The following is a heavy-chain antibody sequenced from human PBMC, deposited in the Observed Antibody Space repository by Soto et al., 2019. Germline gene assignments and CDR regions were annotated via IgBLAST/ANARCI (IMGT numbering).Heavy chain of an antibody. J-gene: IGHJ4*02. V-gene: IGHV3-73*01. CDR3: TGFHQDGLFDY. CDR1: GFTFSASL. D-gene: IGHD2-2*01. CDR2: IRTKGDNYVT. Sequence: GGSLRLSCAASGFTFSASLIHWVRQASGKGLEWVGRIRTKGDNYVTAYAASTKGRFTISRDDSKNTAYLQLNSLRVEDTAVYYCTGFHQDGLFDYWGQGTLVTVSS.